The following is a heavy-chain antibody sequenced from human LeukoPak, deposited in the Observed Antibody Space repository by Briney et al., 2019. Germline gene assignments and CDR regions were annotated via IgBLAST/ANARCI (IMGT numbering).Heavy chain of an antibody. V-gene: IGHV1-2*02. CDR1: GYTFTGYY. J-gene: IGHJ4*02. Sequence: ASVKVSCKASGYTFTGYYMHWVRQAPGQGLEWMGWINPNSGGTNYAQKFQGRVTMTRDTSISTAHMELSRLRSDDTAVYYCARGGGLGAPDLDYWGQGTLVTVSS. D-gene: IGHD1-26*01. CDR3: ARGGGLGAPDLDY. CDR2: INPNSGGT.